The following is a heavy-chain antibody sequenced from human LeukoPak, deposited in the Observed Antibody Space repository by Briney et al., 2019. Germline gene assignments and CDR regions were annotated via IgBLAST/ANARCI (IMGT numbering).Heavy chain of an antibody. CDR1: GVAIRSGDYY. D-gene: IGHD6-13*01. Sequence: KTSETLSLTCTVSGVAIRSGDYYWGWIRQSPGKGLEWIGSMSSGGSTFYNPSLKSRVTISVDTSNNQFSLSLSSVSAADTAVYFCARDWGYIAAQYDYWGQGTLVTVSS. CDR2: MSSGGST. J-gene: IGHJ4*02. V-gene: IGHV4-39*07. CDR3: ARDWGYIAAQYDY.